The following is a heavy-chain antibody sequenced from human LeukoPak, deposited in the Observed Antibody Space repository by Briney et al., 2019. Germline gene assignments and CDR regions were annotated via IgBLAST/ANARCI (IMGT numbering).Heavy chain of an antibody. D-gene: IGHD2-21*02. CDR1: GFTFSSYA. J-gene: IGHJ4*02. CDR2: ISGSGGST. CDR3: AKMGDIVVVTALASLGY. V-gene: IGHV3-23*01. Sequence: GGSLRLSCAASGFTFSSYAMSWVRQAPGKGLEWVSAISGSGGSTYYADSVKGRFTISRDNSKNTLYLQMNSLRAEDTAVYYCAKMGDIVVVTALASLGYWGQGTLVTVSS.